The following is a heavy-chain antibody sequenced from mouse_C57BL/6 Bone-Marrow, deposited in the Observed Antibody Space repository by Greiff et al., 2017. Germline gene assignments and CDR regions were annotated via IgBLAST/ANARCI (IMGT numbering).Heavy chain of an antibody. CDR2: IHPNSGST. J-gene: IGHJ3*01. CDR3: AVSSSAWFAY. D-gene: IGHD1-1*01. V-gene: IGHV1-64*01. Sequence: VLLQQPGAELVKPGASVKLSCKASGYTFTSYWMHWVKQRPGQGLEWIGMIHPNSGSTNYNEKFKSKATLTVDKSSSTAYMQLSSLTSEDTAVYYCAVSSSAWFAYWGQGTLVTVSA. CDR1: GYTFTSYW.